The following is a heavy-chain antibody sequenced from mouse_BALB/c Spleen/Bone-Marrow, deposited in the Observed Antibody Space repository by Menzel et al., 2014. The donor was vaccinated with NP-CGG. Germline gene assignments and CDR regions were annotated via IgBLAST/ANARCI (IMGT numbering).Heavy chain of an antibody. J-gene: IGHJ4*01. CDR3: ARLDGNFRYAMDY. Sequence: QLQESGPELVKPGASVKMSCKASGYTFTDYVITWVMQRTGHGLEWIGEIYPGSGSTYYNEKFKGKATLTADKSSNTPYMQLGSLPSEDSAVYFCARLDGNFRYAMDYWGHGTSVTISS. CDR2: IYPGSGST. CDR1: GYTFTDYV. D-gene: IGHD2-1*01. V-gene: IGHV1-77*01.